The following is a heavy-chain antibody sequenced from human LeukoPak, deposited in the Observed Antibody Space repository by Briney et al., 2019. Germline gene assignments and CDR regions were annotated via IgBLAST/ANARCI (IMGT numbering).Heavy chain of an antibody. CDR2: IYHSGST. J-gene: IGHJ4*02. Sequence: SETLSLTCAASGGSISSYSWSWIRQPPGKGLEWIGYIYHSGSTYYNPSLKSRVTISVDRSKNQFSLKLSSVTAADTAVYYCARRGGYYDSSGYLDPYYFDYWGQGTLVTVSS. CDR3: ARRGGYYDSSGYLDPYYFDY. CDR1: GGSISSYS. V-gene: IGHV4-30-2*01. D-gene: IGHD3-22*01.